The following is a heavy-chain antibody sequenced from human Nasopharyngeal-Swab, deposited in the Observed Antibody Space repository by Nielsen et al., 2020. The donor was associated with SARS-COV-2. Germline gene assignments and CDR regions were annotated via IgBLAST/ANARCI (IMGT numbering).Heavy chain of an antibody. Sequence: ASVKVSCKASGYTFTSYYMHWVRQAPGQGLEWMGIINPSGGSTSYAQKFQGRVTMTRDTSTSTVYMELSSLRSEDTAVYYCARLSLVPLYSSGWYPDYWGQGTLVTVSS. CDR1: GYTFTSYY. V-gene: IGHV1-46*01. CDR3: ARLSLVPLYSSGWYPDY. CDR2: INPSGGST. D-gene: IGHD6-19*01. J-gene: IGHJ4*02.